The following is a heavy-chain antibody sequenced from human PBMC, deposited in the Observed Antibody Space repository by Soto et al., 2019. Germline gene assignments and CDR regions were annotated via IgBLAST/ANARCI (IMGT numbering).Heavy chain of an antibody. CDR2: ISSSSSYI. V-gene: IGHV3-21*01. CDR3: AREGIAVAGYYFDY. CDR1: GFTFSSYS. J-gene: IGHJ4*02. Sequence: EVQLVESGGGLVKPGGSLRLSCAASGFTFSSYSMNWVRQAPGKGLEWVSSISSSSSYIYYADSVKGRFTISRDNAKNSLYLQMNSRRAEDTAVYYCAREGIAVAGYYFDYWGQGTLVTVSS. D-gene: IGHD6-19*01.